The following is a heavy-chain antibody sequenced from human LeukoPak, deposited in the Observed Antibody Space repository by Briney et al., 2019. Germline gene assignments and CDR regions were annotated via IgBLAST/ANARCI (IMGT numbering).Heavy chain of an antibody. CDR3: ARVEGP. CDR1: GFTFSNYW. CDR2: INRDGSER. V-gene: IGHV3-7*03. Sequence: GGSLRLSCAASGFTFSNYWMTWVRQAPGKGLEWVANINRDGSERYYVDSVKGRFTISRDNAKNSLYLQMNSLRAEDTAVYYCARVEGPWGQGTLVTVSS. J-gene: IGHJ4*02.